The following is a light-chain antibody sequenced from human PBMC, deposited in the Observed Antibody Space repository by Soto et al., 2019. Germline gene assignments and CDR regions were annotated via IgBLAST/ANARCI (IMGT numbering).Light chain of an antibody. V-gene: IGLV8-61*01. Sequence: QTVVTQEPSFSESPGGTVTLTCGLSSGSVSTSYYPSWYQQTPGQAPRTLIYSTNTRSSGVPDRFSGSILGNKAALTITGAQADDESDYYCVLYMGSAWVFGGGTQLTVL. CDR2: STN. CDR1: SGSVSTSYY. CDR3: VLYMGSAWV. J-gene: IGLJ3*02.